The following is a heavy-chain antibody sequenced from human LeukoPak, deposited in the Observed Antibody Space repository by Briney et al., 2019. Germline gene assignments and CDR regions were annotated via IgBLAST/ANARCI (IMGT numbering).Heavy chain of an antibody. CDR1: GGTFSSYA. CDR2: IIPILGIA. Sequence: RASVKVSCKASGGTFSSYAISWVRQAPGQGLEWMGRIIPILGIAKYAQKFQGRVTITADKSTSTAYMELSSLRSEDTAVYYCARVRSAAGTKTYYYYYGVDVWGQGTTVTVSS. V-gene: IGHV1-69*04. D-gene: IGHD6-13*01. CDR3: ARVRSAAGTKTYYYYYGVDV. J-gene: IGHJ6*02.